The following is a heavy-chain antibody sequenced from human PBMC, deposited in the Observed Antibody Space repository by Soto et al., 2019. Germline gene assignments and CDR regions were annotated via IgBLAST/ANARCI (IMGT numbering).Heavy chain of an antibody. CDR3: AKSANGWFSAFDI. CDR2: ISGSGGTT. V-gene: IGHV3-23*01. D-gene: IGHD6-19*01. Sequence: EVQLLESGGGLVQPGGSLRLSCAASGLTFSSYAMSGARQAPGKGLEWVSAISGSGGTTYYADSVKGRFTFSRDNSKNTLYLQMNSLRAEDTPVYYCAKSANGWFSAFDIWGQGTMVTVSS. J-gene: IGHJ3*02. CDR1: GLTFSSYA.